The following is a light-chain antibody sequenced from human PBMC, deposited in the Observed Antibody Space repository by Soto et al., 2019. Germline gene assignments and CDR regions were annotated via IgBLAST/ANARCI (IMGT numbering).Light chain of an antibody. CDR3: QQYGSSPLFT. CDR1: QSVSSSY. V-gene: IGKV3-20*01. Sequence: EIVLTQSPGTLSLSPGERATLSCRASQSVSSSYLAWYQQKPGQAPTLLIYVASGRATGIPDRFSGSGSGTDFTLTISRLEPEDFAVYYCQQYGSSPLFTFGPGTKVDIK. CDR2: VAS. J-gene: IGKJ3*01.